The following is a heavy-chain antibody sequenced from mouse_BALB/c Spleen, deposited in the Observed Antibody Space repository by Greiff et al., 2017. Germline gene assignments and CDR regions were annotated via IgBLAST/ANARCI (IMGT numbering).Heavy chain of an antibody. Sequence: QVQLKESGPGLVAPSQSLSITCTVSGFSLTSYDISWIRQPPGKGLEWLGVIWTGGGTNYNSAFMSRLSISKDNSKSQVFLKMNSLQTDDTAIYYCVRPIYYYGSSHPLFAYWGQGTLVTVSA. CDR2: IWTGGGT. D-gene: IGHD1-1*01. CDR1: GFSLTSYD. CDR3: VRPIYYYGSSHPLFAY. J-gene: IGHJ3*01. V-gene: IGHV2-9-2*01.